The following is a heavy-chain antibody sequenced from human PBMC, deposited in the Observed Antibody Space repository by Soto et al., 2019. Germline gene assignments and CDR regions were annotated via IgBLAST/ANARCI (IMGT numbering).Heavy chain of an antibody. CDR3: ARWGTTGGLDV. CDR1: GFTFRSYV. D-gene: IGHD3-16*01. CDR2: TSHDGSNN. Sequence: QVQLGESGGGVVQPGTSLRLSCVGSGFTFRSYVIHWVRQAPGKGLEWVALTSHDGSNNFYGDSVKCRFTISKHNSRNTVELQMDSLRFEDTAFYYCARWGTTGGLDVWGQGTLVSVSS. J-gene: IGHJ4*02. V-gene: IGHV3-33*05.